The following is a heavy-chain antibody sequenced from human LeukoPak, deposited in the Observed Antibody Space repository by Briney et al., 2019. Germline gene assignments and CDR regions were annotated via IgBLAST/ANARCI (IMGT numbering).Heavy chain of an antibody. D-gene: IGHD1-14*01. CDR3: AKVSGGGLYYDGMDV. J-gene: IGHJ6*02. CDR2: ISGSGGTT. Sequence: GGSLRLSCAVSGFTFRTYAMSWVRQAPGKGLEWVSVISGSGGTTYYADSVKGRFTISRDSSKNTLYLQMNSLRAEDTAVYYCAKVSGGGLYYDGMDVWGQGTTVTVSS. CDR1: GFTFRTYA. V-gene: IGHV3-23*01.